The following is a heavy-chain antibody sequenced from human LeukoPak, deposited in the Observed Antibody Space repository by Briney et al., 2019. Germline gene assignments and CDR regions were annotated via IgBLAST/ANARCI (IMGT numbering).Heavy chain of an antibody. CDR3: ARDEYSGLYYYMDV. Sequence: DSVKGRFTISRDNARKSLHLQMKSLRAEDTAVYYCARDEYSGLYYYMDVWGKGSTVTVSS. D-gene: IGHD5-12*01. J-gene: IGHJ6*03. V-gene: IGHV3-7*01.